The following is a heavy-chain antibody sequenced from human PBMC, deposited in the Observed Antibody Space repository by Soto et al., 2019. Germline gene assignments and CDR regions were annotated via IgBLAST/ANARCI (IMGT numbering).Heavy chain of an antibody. CDR1: GFSISAYA. CDR3: ARDVDGDGYPAGFDY. J-gene: IGHJ4*02. CDR2: TSYRTSQK. D-gene: IGHD2-21*01. V-gene: IGHV3-30*09. Sequence: GGSLRLSCTASGFSISAYAMHWVRQAPGKGLEWVSFTSYRTSQKGYAGSVTGRFAISRDNSKNTLYLLMNSLRPEDTAVYYCARDVDGDGYPAGFDYWGQGILVTVSS.